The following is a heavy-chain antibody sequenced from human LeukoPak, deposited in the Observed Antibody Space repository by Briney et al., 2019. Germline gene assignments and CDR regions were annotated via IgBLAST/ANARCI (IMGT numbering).Heavy chain of an antibody. CDR1: GFTFSSYS. CDR3: ARGSVLLEPILTGYYFYYGMDV. CDR2: ISSSSSYI. J-gene: IGHJ6*04. Sequence: GGSLRLSCAASGFTFSSYSMNWVRQAPGKGLEWVSSISSSSSYIYYADSAKGRFTISRDNAKNSLYLQMNSLRAEDTAVYYCARGSVLLEPILTGYYFYYGMDVWGKGTTVTVSS. V-gene: IGHV3-21*01. D-gene: IGHD3-9*01.